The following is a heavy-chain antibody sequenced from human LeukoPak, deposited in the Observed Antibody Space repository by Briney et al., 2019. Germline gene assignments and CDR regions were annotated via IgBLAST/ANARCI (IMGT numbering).Heavy chain of an antibody. Sequence: ASVKVSCKASGYTFTRYGISWVRQAPGQGLEWMGWISAYNGNTNYAQKLQGRVTMTTDTSTSTAYMELRSLRSDDTAVYYCAREGGYATDAPEDNFDYWGQGTLVTVSS. J-gene: IGHJ4*02. V-gene: IGHV1-18*01. CDR1: GYTFTRYG. D-gene: IGHD5-12*01. CDR3: AREGGYATDAPEDNFDY. CDR2: ISAYNGNT.